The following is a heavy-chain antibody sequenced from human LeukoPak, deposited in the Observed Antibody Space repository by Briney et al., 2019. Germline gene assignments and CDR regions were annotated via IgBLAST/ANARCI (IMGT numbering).Heavy chain of an antibody. D-gene: IGHD6-13*01. CDR2: ISGSGGST. CDR3: AVLAGALGGSFYYYYGMDV. J-gene: IGHJ6*02. Sequence: QSGGSLRLSCAASGFTFSSYAMSWVRQAPGKGLEWVSGISGSGGSTYYADSVKGRFTISRDNSKNTLYLQMNSLRAEDTAVYYCAVLAGALGGSFYYYYGMDVWGQGTTVTVSS. CDR1: GFTFSSYA. V-gene: IGHV3-23*01.